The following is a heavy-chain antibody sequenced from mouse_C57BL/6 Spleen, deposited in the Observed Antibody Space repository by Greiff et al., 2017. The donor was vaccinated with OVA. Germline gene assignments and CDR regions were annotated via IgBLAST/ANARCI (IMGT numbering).Heavy chain of an antibody. Sequence: QVQLQQPGAELVKPGASVKLSCKASGYTFTSYWMQWVKQRPGQGLEWIGEIDPSDSYTNYNQKFKGKATLTVDTSSSTAYMQLSSLTSEDSAVYYCARERTAQGTGWFAYWGQGTLVTVSA. CDR2: IDPSDSYT. D-gene: IGHD3-2*02. CDR1: GYTFTSYW. CDR3: ARERTAQGTGWFAY. J-gene: IGHJ3*01. V-gene: IGHV1-50*01.